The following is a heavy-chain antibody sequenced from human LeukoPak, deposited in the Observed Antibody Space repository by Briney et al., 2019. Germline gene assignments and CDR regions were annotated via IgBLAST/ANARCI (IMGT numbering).Heavy chain of an antibody. Sequence: PGGSLRLSCAASGFTFNRYWMHWVRHAPGKGLVWVSRINSDGNSTSYADSVKGRFTISRDNDKNTLYLQMNSLRAEDTAVYYCARAYYDSSGRYFDYWGQGTLVTVSS. CDR1: GFTFNRYW. CDR3: ARAYYDSSGRYFDY. CDR2: INSDGNST. J-gene: IGHJ4*02. D-gene: IGHD3-22*01. V-gene: IGHV3-74*01.